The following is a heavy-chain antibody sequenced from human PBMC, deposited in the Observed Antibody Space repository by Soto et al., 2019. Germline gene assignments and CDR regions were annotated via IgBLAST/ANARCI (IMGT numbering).Heavy chain of an antibody. D-gene: IGHD4-17*01. CDR1: GYSFTSYW. Sequence: GESLKISRKGSGYSFTSYWIGWVRQMPGKGRERVGIIYPGDSDTRYSPSFQGQVTISADKSINTAYLQWSSLKASDTAMYYCARGPHYGDPSWFDPWGQGTLVTVSS. CDR3: ARGPHYGDPSWFDP. J-gene: IGHJ5*02. CDR2: IYPGDSDT. V-gene: IGHV5-51*01.